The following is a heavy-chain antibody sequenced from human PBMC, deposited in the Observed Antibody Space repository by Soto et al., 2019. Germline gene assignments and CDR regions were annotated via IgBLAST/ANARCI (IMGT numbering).Heavy chain of an antibody. V-gene: IGHV3-48*01. J-gene: IGHJ4*02. Sequence: GGSLRLSCAASGFTFSTYNMNWVRQAPGKGLEWVSYITAGSRIIYYADSVKGRFIISRDNAGNSLYLQMNSLRGEDTAIYYCARDYNNSSGRALDYWGQGILVTVSS. CDR2: ITAGSRII. CDR1: GFTFSTYN. CDR3: ARDYNNSSGRALDY. D-gene: IGHD6-6*01.